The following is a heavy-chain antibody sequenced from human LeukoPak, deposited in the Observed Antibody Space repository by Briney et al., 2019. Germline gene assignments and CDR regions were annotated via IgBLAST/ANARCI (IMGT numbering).Heavy chain of an antibody. J-gene: IGHJ6*03. Sequence: ASVKVSCKASGYTFTSYDINWVRQATGQRREWLGWMNPNSGNTGYAQKFQGRVTITRNTSISTAYMELSSLRSEDTAVYYCARGDSYDFWSGSPYYYYYYMDVWGKGTTVTVSS. D-gene: IGHD3-3*01. CDR3: ARGDSYDFWSGSPYYYYYYMDV. CDR1: GYTFTSYD. V-gene: IGHV1-8*03. CDR2: MNPNSGNT.